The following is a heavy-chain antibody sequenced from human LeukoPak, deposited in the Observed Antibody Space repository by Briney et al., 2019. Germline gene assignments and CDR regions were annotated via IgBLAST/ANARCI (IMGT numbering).Heavy chain of an antibody. CDR1: GGSISSGSYY. V-gene: IGHV4-61*02. Sequence: SETLSLTCTVSGGSISSGSYYWSWIRQPAGKGLEWIGRIYTGGSTNYNPSLKSRVTISVDTSKNQFSLKLSSVTAADTAVYYCARGRRWTRGAFDIWGQGTMVTVSS. CDR3: ARGRRWTRGAFDI. J-gene: IGHJ3*02. D-gene: IGHD2-15*01. CDR2: IYTGGST.